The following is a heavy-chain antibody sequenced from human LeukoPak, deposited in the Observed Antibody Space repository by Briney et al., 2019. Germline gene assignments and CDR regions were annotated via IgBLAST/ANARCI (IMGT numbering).Heavy chain of an antibody. J-gene: IGHJ6*02. D-gene: IGHD1-26*01. CDR3: ARDVPSKSGSYSRYYYYGMDV. CDR2: ISAYNGNT. CDR1: GYTFTSYG. Sequence: GASVKVSCKASGYTFTSYGISWVRQAPGQGLEWMGWISAYNGNTNYAQKLQGRVTMTTDTSTSTAYMELRSLRSDDTAVYYCARDVPSKSGSYSRYYYYGMDVRGQGTTVTVSS. V-gene: IGHV1-18*01.